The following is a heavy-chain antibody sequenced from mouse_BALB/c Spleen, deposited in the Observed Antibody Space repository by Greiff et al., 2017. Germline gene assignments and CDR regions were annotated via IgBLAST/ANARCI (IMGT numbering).Heavy chain of an antibody. CDR3: ARDFRVY. Sequence: EVKLVESGGGLVKPGGSLKLSCAASGFTFSDYYMYWVRQTPEKRLEWVATISDGGSYTYYPDSVKGRFTISRDNAKNNLYLQMSSLKSEDTAMYYCARDFRVYWGQGTLVTVSA. J-gene: IGHJ3*01. CDR1: GFTFSDYY. V-gene: IGHV5-4*02. CDR2: ISDGGSYT.